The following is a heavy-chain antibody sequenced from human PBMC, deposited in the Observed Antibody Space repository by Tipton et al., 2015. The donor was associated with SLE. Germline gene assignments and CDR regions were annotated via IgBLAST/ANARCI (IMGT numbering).Heavy chain of an antibody. CDR3: AREAGSSYLYYYGMDV. Sequence: TLSLTCAVYGGSFSGYYWSWIRQPPGKGLEWIGEINHSGSTNYNPSLKSRVTISVDTSKNQFSLKLSSVTAADTAVYYCAREAGSSYLYYYGMDVWGQGTTVTVSS. CDR1: GGSFSGYY. V-gene: IGHV4-34*01. J-gene: IGHJ6*02. CDR2: INHSGST. D-gene: IGHD1-26*01.